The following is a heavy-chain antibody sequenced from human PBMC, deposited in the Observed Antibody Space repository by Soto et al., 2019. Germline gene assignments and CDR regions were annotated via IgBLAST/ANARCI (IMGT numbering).Heavy chain of an antibody. D-gene: IGHD2-15*01. V-gene: IGHV4-59*01. J-gene: IGHJ5*02. CDR3: ARGVGYCSGGSCYGRFDP. CDR2: FSYSGST. Sequence: SETLSLTCSVSGGSISSYYWSWIRQPPGKGLEWIGYFSYSGSTNYNPSLKSRVTISVDTSKNQFSLKLSSVTAADTAVYYCARGVGYCSGGSCYGRFDPWGQGTLVTVSS. CDR1: GGSISSYY.